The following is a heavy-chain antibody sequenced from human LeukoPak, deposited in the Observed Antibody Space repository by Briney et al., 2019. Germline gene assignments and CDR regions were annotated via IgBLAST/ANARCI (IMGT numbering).Heavy chain of an antibody. D-gene: IGHD6-19*01. J-gene: IGHJ5*02. CDR2: INPNSGGT. CDR3: ARVIFSSGWYAPWFDP. CDR1: GYTFTGYY. V-gene: IGHV1-2*02. Sequence: GASVKVSCKASGYTFTGYYMHWVRQAPGQGLEWMGWINPNSGGTNYAQKFQGRVTMTRDTSISTAYMELSRLRSDDTAVYYCARVIFSSGWYAPWFDPWGQGTLVTVSS.